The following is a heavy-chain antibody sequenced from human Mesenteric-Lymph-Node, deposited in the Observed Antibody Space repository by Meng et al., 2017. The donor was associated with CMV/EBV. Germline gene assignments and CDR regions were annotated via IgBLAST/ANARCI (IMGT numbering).Heavy chain of an antibody. D-gene: IGHD4-17*01. CDR1: GFTFSSYA. V-gene: IGHV3-23*03. Sequence: GESLKISCAASGFTFSSYAMSWVRQAPGKGLEWVSVIYSGGSSTYYADSVKGRFTISRDNSKNTLYLQMNSLRAEDTAVYYCARVNGKGYGDLYFDIWGQGTLVTVSS. CDR3: ARVNGKGYGDLYFDI. CDR2: IYSGGSST. J-gene: IGHJ4*02.